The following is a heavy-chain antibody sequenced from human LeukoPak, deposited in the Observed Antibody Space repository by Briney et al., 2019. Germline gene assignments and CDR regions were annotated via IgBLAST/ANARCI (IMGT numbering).Heavy chain of an antibody. CDR1: GGTFSSYT. V-gene: IGHV1-69*02. J-gene: IGHJ4*02. Sequence: ASVTVSFKASGGTFSSYTISWVRQAPGQGLEWVGGIIPILGIANYAQKFQGRVTIIADKSTSTAYMALSSLRSEDTAVYYCAREYSSGWYPIDYWGQGTLVTVSS. CDR3: AREYSSGWYPIDY. D-gene: IGHD6-19*01. CDR2: IIPILGIA.